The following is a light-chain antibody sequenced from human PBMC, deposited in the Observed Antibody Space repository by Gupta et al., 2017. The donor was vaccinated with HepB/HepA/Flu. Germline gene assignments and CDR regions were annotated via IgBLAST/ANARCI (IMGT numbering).Light chain of an antibody. CDR3: QQRSSWPLT. Sequence: EIGLTQSPATLSLAPGERATLSCRASQSVSSYLVWYQQKPGQAPRLLIYDASNRATGIPARFSGSGSGTDFTLTISSLEPEDFAVYYCQQRSSWPLTFGGGTRVEIK. V-gene: IGKV3-11*01. CDR1: QSVSSY. J-gene: IGKJ4*01. CDR2: DAS.